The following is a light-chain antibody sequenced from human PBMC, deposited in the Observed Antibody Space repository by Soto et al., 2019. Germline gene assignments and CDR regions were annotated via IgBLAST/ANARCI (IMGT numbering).Light chain of an antibody. CDR2: DAS. V-gene: IGKV3-11*01. CDR1: QSVSSY. J-gene: IGKJ5*01. CDR3: QQRSTWIT. Sequence: ETGLTKSPGTLSWSPGERATLACRGGQSVSSYLAWYPQKPGQAPRLLIYDASNRATGIPAWLSGSGSGTYFPLTISRIEPEDSAVYYCQQRSTWITFGQGTRLQI.